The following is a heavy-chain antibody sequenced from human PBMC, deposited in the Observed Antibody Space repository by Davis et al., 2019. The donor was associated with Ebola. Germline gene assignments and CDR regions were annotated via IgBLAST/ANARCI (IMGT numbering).Heavy chain of an antibody. CDR1: GGTFSSYA. D-gene: IGHD3-22*01. Sequence: ASVKVSCKASGGTFSSYAINWVRQATGQGLEWMGWMNPNSGNTGYAQKFQGRVTMTRDTSISTAYMELSRLRSDDPAVYYCARGGITMIVVPRDYYYGMDVWGQGTTVTVSS. CDR2: MNPNSGNT. CDR3: ARGGITMIVVPRDYYYGMDV. J-gene: IGHJ6*02. V-gene: IGHV1-8*02.